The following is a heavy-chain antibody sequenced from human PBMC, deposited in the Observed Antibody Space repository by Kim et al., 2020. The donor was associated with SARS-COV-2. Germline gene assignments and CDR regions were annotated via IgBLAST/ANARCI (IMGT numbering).Heavy chain of an antibody. CDR1: GFTFSSYA. CDR2: ISGSGGST. CDR3: AKDLYSGSYLGVFNFDY. D-gene: IGHD1-26*01. V-gene: IGHV3-23*01. J-gene: IGHJ4*02. Sequence: GGSLRLSCAASGFTFSSYAMSWVRQAPGKGLEWVSAISGSGGSTYYADSVKGRFTISRDNSKNTLYLQMNSLRAEDTAVYYCAKDLYSGSYLGVFNFDYWGQGTLVTVSS.